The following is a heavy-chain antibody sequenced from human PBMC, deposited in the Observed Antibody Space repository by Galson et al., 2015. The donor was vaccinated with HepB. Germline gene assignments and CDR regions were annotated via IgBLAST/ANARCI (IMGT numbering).Heavy chain of an antibody. CDR2: ISYDGSNK. Sequence: SLRLYCAASGFTFSSYGMHWVRQAPGKGLEWVAVISYDGSNKYYADSVKGRFTISRDNSKNTLDLQMNSMRPEDTAMYFCAKPKTDSSNVDTFDIWGQGTMVTVSS. CDR1: GFTFSSYG. CDR3: AKPKTDSSNVDTFDI. V-gene: IGHV3-30*18. J-gene: IGHJ3*02. D-gene: IGHD2-15*01.